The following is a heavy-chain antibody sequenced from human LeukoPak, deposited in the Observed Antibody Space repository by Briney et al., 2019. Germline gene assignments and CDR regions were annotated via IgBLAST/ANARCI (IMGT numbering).Heavy chain of an antibody. Sequence: PGGSLRLSCAASGVTFSSDAMSWVRQAPGKGLEWVSAISGSGGSIYYADSANGRCTISRDNSKNTLYLRMTSLRAEDAAVYYCAKAPGVGAGAYDYYGMDVWGQGTMVTVSS. V-gene: IGHV3-23*01. CDR3: AKAPGVGAGAYDYYGMDV. CDR1: GVTFSSDA. CDR2: ISGSGGSI. J-gene: IGHJ3*01. D-gene: IGHD3-16*01.